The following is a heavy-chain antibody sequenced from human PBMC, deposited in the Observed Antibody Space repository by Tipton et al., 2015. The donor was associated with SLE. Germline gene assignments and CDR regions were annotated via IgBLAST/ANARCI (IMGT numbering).Heavy chain of an antibody. Sequence: TLSLTCALYDGSFSGYYWNWIRQPPGKGLEWIGSIYYSGSTYYNPSLKSRVTISVDTSKNQFSLNLSSVTAADTAVYYCARLWYYDFWSGSFYFDDWGQGTLVIVSS. CDR3: ARLWYYDFWSGSFYFDD. V-gene: IGHV4-34*01. CDR1: DGSFSGYY. J-gene: IGHJ4*02. D-gene: IGHD3-3*01. CDR2: IYYSGST.